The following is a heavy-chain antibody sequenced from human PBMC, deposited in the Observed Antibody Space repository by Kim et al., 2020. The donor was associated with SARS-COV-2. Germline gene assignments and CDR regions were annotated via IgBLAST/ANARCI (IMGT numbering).Heavy chain of an antibody. CDR3: ARDRYDSSGYYPIHWFDP. CDR1: GGSISSYY. D-gene: IGHD3-22*01. J-gene: IGHJ5*02. V-gene: IGHV4-59*13. Sequence: SETLSLTCTVSGGSISSYYWSWIRQPPGKGLEWIGYIYYSGSTNYNPSLKSRVTISVDTSKNQFSLKLSSVTAADTAVYYCARDRYDSSGYYPIHWFDPWGQGTLVTVSS. CDR2: IYYSGST.